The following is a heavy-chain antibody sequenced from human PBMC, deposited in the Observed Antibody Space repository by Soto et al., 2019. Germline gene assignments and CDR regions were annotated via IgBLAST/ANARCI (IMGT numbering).Heavy chain of an antibody. CDR1: GGNFIVNADF. V-gene: IGHV4-39*01. CDR3: VKRSLLMAPT. J-gene: IGHJ4*02. D-gene: IGHD1-26*01. CDR2: IDNGGNT. Sequence: SAPQSLSYSVSGGNFIVNADFWYLAWIRQPPGKGLEWIGSIDNGGNTHYNAPLKSRVIISADTSKNQFSLSLNSVTAADTAVYYCVKRSLLMAPTWGQGIQVTSPQ.